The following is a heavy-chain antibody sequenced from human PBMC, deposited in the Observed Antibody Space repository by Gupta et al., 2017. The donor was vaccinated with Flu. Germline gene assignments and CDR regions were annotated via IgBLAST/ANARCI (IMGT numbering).Heavy chain of an antibody. CDR3: TTDLNWAAS. CDR2: IKPDGSET. J-gene: IGHJ5*01. V-gene: IGHV3-7*01. Sequence: EVQLVGSGGGLAQPGGSLRLPCAASGFPFSGRGMTWVRQTPGKGLEGVANIKPDGSETYYVDSVKGRFTVSRDNAKNSLYLQMNSLRAEDTAVYYCTTDLNWAASWGQGTLVTVSS. CDR1: GFPFSGRG.